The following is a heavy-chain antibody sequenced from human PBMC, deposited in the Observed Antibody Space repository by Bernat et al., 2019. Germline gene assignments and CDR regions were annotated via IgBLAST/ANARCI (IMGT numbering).Heavy chain of an antibody. CDR2: ISYDGSNK. CDR3: ARDLPYGSSSNYHRFDP. J-gene: IGHJ5*02. D-gene: IGHD6-6*01. V-gene: IGHV3-30*01. CDR1: GFTFSSYA. Sequence: QVQLVESGGGVVQPGRSLRLSCAASGFTFSSYAMHWVRQAPGKGLEWVAVISYDGSNKYYADSVKGRFTISRDNSKNTLYLQMNSLRAEDTAVYYCARDLPYGSSSNYHRFDPWGQGTLVTVSS.